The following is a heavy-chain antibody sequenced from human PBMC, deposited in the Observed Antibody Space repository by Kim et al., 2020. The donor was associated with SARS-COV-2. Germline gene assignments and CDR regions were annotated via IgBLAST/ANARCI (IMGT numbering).Heavy chain of an antibody. CDR3: AAGSGYYGYYFDY. Sequence: YSPSFQGQVTISADKSISTAYLQWSSLKASDTAMYYCAAGSGYYGYYFDYWGQGTLVTVSS. J-gene: IGHJ4*02. D-gene: IGHD3-22*01. V-gene: IGHV5-51*01.